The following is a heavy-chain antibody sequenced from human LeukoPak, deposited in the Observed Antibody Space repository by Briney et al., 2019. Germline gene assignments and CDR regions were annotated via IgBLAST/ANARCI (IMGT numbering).Heavy chain of an antibody. J-gene: IGHJ6*03. Sequence: SETLSLTCTVSGVSISSSNSYWGWIRQPPGKGLEWIGSIYYSGNTYYNASLKSQVSISIDTSKNQFSLKLSSVTAADTAVYYSARLRPRKVRGVIITHYYYYYMDVWGKGTTVTISS. CDR1: GVSISSSNSY. CDR3: ARLRPRKVRGVIITHYYYYYMDV. CDR2: IYYSGNT. V-gene: IGHV4-39*01. D-gene: IGHD3-10*01.